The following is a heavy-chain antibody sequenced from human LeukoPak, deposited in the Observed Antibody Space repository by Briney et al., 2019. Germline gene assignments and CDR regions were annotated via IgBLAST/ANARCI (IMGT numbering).Heavy chain of an antibody. J-gene: IGHJ4*02. Sequence: PGRSLRLSCVASGFTFRNHGMHWVRQAPGKGLEWVALIYYDGTIKNYVDSVKGRFTISRDNSKNTLPLQMNSLRADDTAVYYCARDRGKDYFDYWGQGTLVTVSS. CDR2: IYYDGTIK. CDR1: GFTFRNHG. V-gene: IGHV3-33*01. CDR3: ARDRGKDYFDY. D-gene: IGHD3-10*01.